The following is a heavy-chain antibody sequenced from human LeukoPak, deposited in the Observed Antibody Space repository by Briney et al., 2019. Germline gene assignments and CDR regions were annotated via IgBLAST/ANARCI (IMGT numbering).Heavy chain of an antibody. CDR1: GFTFSSYR. Sequence: SLRLSCEASGFTFSSYRMNWVRQAPGKGLEWVSSISSSSSYIYYADSVKGRFTISRDNAKISLYLQMTTLIAEDPAVYYCARVVSYYYDSSGYSEFDYWGQGTLVTVSS. CDR3: ARVVSYYYDSSGYSEFDY. D-gene: IGHD3-22*01. J-gene: IGHJ4*02. CDR2: ISSSSSYI. V-gene: IGHV3-21*01.